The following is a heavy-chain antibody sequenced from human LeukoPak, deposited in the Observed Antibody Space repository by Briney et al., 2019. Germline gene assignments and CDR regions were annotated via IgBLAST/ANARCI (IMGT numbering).Heavy chain of an antibody. D-gene: IGHD2-2*01. CDR2: IYYSGST. Sequence: SESLSLTCTVSGGSISTYYWSWIRQPPGKGLEWIGYIYYSGSTNYNPSLKSRVTISVDTSKNQFSLKLSSVTAADTAVYYCARGGDRNQLPATYYFNYWGQGTLVTVSS. CDR3: ARGGDRNQLPATYYFNY. J-gene: IGHJ4*02. V-gene: IGHV4-59*01. CDR1: GGSISTYY.